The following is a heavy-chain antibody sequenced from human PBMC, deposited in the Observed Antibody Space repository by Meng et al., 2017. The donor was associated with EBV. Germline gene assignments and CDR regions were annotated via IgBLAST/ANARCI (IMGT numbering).Heavy chain of an antibody. CDR3: ARDGRLYDTPSPFDY. CDR2: ISAYNGNT. V-gene: IGHV1-18*01. D-gene: IGHD3-22*01. J-gene: IGHJ4*02. Sequence: QGQLGQSGAGVKKPGASVKVSCKASGYTFTSYGISWVRQAPGQGLEWMGWISAYNGNTNYAQKLQGRVTMTTDTSTSTAYMELRSLRSDDTAVYYCARDGRLYDTPSPFDYWGQGTLVTVSS. CDR1: GYTFTSYG.